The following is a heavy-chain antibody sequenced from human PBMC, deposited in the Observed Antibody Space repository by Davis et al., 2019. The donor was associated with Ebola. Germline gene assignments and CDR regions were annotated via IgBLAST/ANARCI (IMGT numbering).Heavy chain of an antibody. D-gene: IGHD2-15*01. J-gene: IGHJ4*02. CDR3: AKHPLPALYFDD. Sequence: SETLSLTCTVSFDSISSSNYYWGWIRQPPGKGLEWIGSIYYSGSTYYNPSLRSRVTISVDTSKNQFSLKLSSVSAADTAIFYCAKHPLPALYFDDWGQGTLVTVSS. CDR2: IYYSGST. CDR1: FDSISSSNYY. V-gene: IGHV4-39*01.